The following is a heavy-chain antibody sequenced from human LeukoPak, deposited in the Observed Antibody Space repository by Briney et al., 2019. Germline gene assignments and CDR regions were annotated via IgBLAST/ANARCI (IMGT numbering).Heavy chain of an antibody. CDR2: IYYSGST. D-gene: IGHD2-21*01. CDR3: ASPLTLYCGGDCYSGFDY. CDR1: GGSISSSSYY. Sequence: SETLSLTCTVSGGSISSSSYYWGWIRQPPGKGLEWIGSIYYSGSTYYNPSLKSRVTISVDTSKNQFSLKLSSVTAADTAVYYCASPLTLYCGGDCYSGFDYWGQGTLVTVSS. V-gene: IGHV4-39*01. J-gene: IGHJ4*02.